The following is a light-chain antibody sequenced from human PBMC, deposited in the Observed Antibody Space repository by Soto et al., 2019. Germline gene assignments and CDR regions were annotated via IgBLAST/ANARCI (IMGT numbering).Light chain of an antibody. J-gene: IGKJ4*01. CDR2: AAS. V-gene: IGKV1-9*01. Sequence: IQLTQSPSSLSASVGDRVTITCRASQGISSYLAWYQQKPGKAPKLLIYAASTLQSGVPSRFSGSGSGTDFTLTISSLQPEDFATYYCQQLNNYPPLTFGGGTKVEI. CDR1: QGISSY. CDR3: QQLNNYPPLT.